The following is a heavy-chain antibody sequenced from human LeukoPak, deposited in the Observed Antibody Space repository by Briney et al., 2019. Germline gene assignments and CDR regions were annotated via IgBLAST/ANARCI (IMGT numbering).Heavy chain of an antibody. CDR1: GFTFDDYA. D-gene: IGHD6-13*01. Sequence: PGGSLRLSCAASGFTFDDYAMHWVRQAPGKGLEWVSGISWNSGSIGYADSVKGRFTISRDNAKNSLYLQMNSLRAEDTALYYCAKDITAAGSNYYYYGMDVWGQGTTVTLSS. CDR3: AKDITAAGSNYYYYGMDV. J-gene: IGHJ6*02. V-gene: IGHV3-9*01. CDR2: ISWNSGSI.